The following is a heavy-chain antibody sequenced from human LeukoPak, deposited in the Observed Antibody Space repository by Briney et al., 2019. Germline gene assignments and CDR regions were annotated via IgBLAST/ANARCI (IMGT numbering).Heavy chain of an antibody. J-gene: IGHJ4*02. V-gene: IGHV1-46*01. D-gene: IGHD6-19*01. Sequence: ASVKVSCKASGYTFTSYGISWVRQAPGQGLEWMGIINPSGGSTSYAQKFQGRVTMTRDMSTSTVYMELSSLRSEDTAVYYCARDPLAVAGTAGFDYWGQGTLVTVSS. CDR3: ARDPLAVAGTAGFDY. CDR2: INPSGGST. CDR1: GYTFTSYG.